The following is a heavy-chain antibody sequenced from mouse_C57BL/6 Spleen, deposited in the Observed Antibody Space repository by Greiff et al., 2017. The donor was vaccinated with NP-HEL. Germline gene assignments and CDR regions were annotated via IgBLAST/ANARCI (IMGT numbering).Heavy chain of an antibody. CDR1: GFTFSSYA. CDR3: ARDRLYFDY. J-gene: IGHJ2*01. CDR2: ISDGGSYT. Sequence: EVKLMESGGGLVKPGGSLKLSCAASGFTFSSYAMSWVRQTPEKRLEWVATISDGGSYTYSPDNVKGRFTISRDNAKNNRYLQMSHLKSEDTAMYYCARDRLYFDYWGQGTTLTVSS. V-gene: IGHV5-4*01.